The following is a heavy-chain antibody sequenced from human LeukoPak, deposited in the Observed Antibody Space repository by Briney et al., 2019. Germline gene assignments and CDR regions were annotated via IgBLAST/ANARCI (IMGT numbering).Heavy chain of an antibody. J-gene: IGHJ4*02. CDR1: GYTFTGYY. CDR3: ASWASRDSSGWYNRLDY. V-gene: IGHV1-2*02. Sequence: ASVKVSCKASGYTFTGYYMHWVRQASGQGLEWMGWINPNSGGTNYAQKLQGRVTMTTDTSTSTAYMELRSLRSDDTAVYYCASWASRDSSGWYNRLDYWGQGTLVTVSS. D-gene: IGHD6-19*01. CDR2: INPNSGGT.